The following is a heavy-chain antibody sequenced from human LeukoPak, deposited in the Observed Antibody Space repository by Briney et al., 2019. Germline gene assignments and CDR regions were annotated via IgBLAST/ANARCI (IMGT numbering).Heavy chain of an antibody. J-gene: IGHJ5*02. D-gene: IGHD6-19*01. CDR1: GFTFSNAW. V-gene: IGHV3-11*01. CDR3: ARDSSSGWYWFDP. CDR2: ISSSGSTI. Sequence: GGSLRLSCAASGFTFSNAWMSWVRQAPGEGLEWASYISSSGSTIYCADSVKGRFTISRDNAKNSLYLQMNSLRAEDTAVYYCARDSSSGWYWFDPWGQGTLVTVSS.